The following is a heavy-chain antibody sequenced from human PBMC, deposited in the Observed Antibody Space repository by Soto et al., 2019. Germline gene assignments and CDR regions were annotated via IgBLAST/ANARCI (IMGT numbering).Heavy chain of an antibody. CDR2: IYYSGST. CDR1: GGSISSSSYY. D-gene: IGHD2-2*01. V-gene: IGHV4-39*01. J-gene: IGHJ5*02. Sequence: SETLSLTCTVSGGSISSSSYYWGWIRQPPGKGLEWIGSIYYSGSTYYNPSLKSRVTISVDTSKNQFSLKLSSVTAADTAVYYCARHGARPRRYCSSTSRITAGGFDPGGEGALVAVSS. CDR3: ARHGARPRRYCSSTSRITAGGFDP.